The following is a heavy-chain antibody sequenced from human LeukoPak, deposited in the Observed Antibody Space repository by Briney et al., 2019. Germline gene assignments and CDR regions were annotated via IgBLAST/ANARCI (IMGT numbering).Heavy chain of an antibody. J-gene: IGHJ4*02. Sequence: GESLKISCEASGYSFSSHGIVWVRQMPGKGLEWMGIINPADSVTIYSPSFQGQVTISADKSITTAYLQWSSLKASDTAMYYCARRYCSGGTCYYFDCWGQGALVTVSS. CDR2: INPADSVT. D-gene: IGHD2-15*01. V-gene: IGHV5-51*01. CDR3: ARRYCSGGTCYYFDC. CDR1: GYSFSSHG.